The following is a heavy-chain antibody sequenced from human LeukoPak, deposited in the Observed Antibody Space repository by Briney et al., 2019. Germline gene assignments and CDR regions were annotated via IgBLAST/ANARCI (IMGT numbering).Heavy chain of an antibody. CDR2: IIPILGIA. V-gene: IGHV1-69*04. D-gene: IGHD4-17*01. CDR1: GGTSSSYA. CDR3: ASLSSHDYGDYFWFDP. Sequence: SVKVSCKASGGTSSSYAISWVRQAPGQGLEWMGRIIPILGIANYAQKFQGRVTITADKSTSTAYMELSSLRSEDTAVYYCASLSSHDYGDYFWFDPWGQGTLVTVSS. J-gene: IGHJ5*02.